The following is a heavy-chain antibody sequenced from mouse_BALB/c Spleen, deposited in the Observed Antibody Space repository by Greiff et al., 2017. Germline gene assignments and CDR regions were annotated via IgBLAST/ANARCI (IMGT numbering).Heavy chain of an antibody. D-gene: IGHD2-1*01. J-gene: IGHJ4*01. CDR1: GFSLTSYG. V-gene: IGHV2-6-2*01. Sequence: QVQLKQSGPDLVAPSQSLSITCTVSGFSLTSYGVHWVRQPPGKGLEWLVVIWSDGSTTYNSALKSRLSISKDNSKSQVFLKMNSLQTDDTAMYYCASFYYGNYYAMDYWGQGTSVTVSS. CDR3: ASFYYGNYYAMDY. CDR2: IWSDGST.